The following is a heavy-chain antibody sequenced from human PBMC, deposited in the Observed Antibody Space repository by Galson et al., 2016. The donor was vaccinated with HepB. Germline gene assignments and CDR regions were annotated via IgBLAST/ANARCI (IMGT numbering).Heavy chain of an antibody. J-gene: IGHJ6*02. CDR2: ISAYNGNT. CDR3: ARDRHQYSSGWYVGGMDV. Sequence: SVKVSCKASGYTFTSYGISWVRQAPGQGLEWMGWISAYNGNTNYAQKLQGRVTMTTDTSTSTAYMELRSLRSDDTAVYYCARDRHQYSSGWYVGGMDVWGQGTTVIVSS. V-gene: IGHV1-18*01. D-gene: IGHD6-19*01. CDR1: GYTFTSYG.